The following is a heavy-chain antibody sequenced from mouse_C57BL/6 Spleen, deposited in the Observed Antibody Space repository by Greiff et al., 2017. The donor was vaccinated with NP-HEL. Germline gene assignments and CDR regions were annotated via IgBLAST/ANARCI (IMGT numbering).Heavy chain of an antibody. CDR1: GFTFSDYY. CDR2: INYDGSST. D-gene: IGHD2-3*01. CDR3: AREGGYDYYDY. J-gene: IGHJ2*01. Sequence: EVQLVESEGGLVQPGSSMKLSCTASGFTFSDYYMAWVRQVPEKGLEWVANINYDGSSTYYLDSLKSRFIISRDNAKNILYLQMSSLKSEDTATYYCAREGGYDYYDYWGQGTTLTVSS. V-gene: IGHV5-16*01.